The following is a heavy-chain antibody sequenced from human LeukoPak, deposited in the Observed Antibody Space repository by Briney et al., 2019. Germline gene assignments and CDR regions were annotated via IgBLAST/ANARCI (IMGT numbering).Heavy chain of an antibody. CDR1: GYTLTGYY. CDR2: INPDSGGT. V-gene: IGHV1-2*02. Sequence: ASVTVSCKASGYTLTGYYMHWVRQAPGQGLEWVGWINPDSGGTNFAQKFQGRVTMTRDTPISTAYMELSRLRSDDTAVYYCGRDVRDSVAYWGQGTLVTVSS. J-gene: IGHJ4*02. D-gene: IGHD2-21*02. CDR3: GRDVRDSVAY.